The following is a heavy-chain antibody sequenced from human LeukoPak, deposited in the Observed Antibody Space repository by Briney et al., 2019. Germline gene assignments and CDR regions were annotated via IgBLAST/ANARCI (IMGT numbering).Heavy chain of an antibody. D-gene: IGHD3-3*01. Sequence: PGGSLRPSCAASGFTFSNYWMSWVRQAPGKGLDWVANIKRDGSEKYYVDSVKGRFTISRDNAKNSLYLQMNSLRVEDTAVYYCARDYTFGLPEYWGQGSLVTVSS. V-gene: IGHV3-7*01. CDR2: IKRDGSEK. CDR3: ARDYTFGLPEY. J-gene: IGHJ4*02. CDR1: GFTFSNYW.